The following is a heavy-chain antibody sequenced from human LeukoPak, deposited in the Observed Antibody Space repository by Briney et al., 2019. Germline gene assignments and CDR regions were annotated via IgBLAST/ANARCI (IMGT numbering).Heavy chain of an antibody. CDR2: IYSGGSR. CDR3: ARVWELSFDY. J-gene: IGHJ4*02. Sequence: PGRSLRLSCAASGFTVSTDHMSWVRQAPGKGLEWVAVIYSGGSRSYAESVKGRFTISRDNSQNTLYLQMNGLRAEDTAVYYCARVWELSFDYWGQGTLVTVSS. D-gene: IGHD1-26*01. CDR1: GFTVSTDH. V-gene: IGHV3-53*01.